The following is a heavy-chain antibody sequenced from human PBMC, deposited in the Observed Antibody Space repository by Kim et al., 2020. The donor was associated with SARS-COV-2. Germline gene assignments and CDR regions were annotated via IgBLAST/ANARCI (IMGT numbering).Heavy chain of an antibody. Sequence: GGSLRLSCAASGFTFSSYAMHWVRQAPGKGLEWVAVISYDGSNKYYADSVKGRFTISRDNSKNTLYLQMNSLRAEDTAVYYCASIIVVVPAAIPWGQGTLVTVSS. CDR1: GFTFSSYA. D-gene: IGHD2-2*01. J-gene: IGHJ5*02. CDR3: ASIIVVVPAAIP. V-gene: IGHV3-30-3*01. CDR2: ISYDGSNK.